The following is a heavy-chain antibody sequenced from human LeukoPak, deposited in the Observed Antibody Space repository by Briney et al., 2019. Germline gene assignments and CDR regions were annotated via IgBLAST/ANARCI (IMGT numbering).Heavy chain of an antibody. D-gene: IGHD7-27*01. Sequence: SVKVSCKASGGTFSSYAISWVRQAPGQGLECMGRIIPIFGTANYAQKFQGRVTITTDESTSTAYMELSSLRSEDTAVYYCARVAFLGPYYYYYMDVWGKGTTVTVSS. CDR2: IIPIFGTA. CDR1: GGTFSSYA. CDR3: ARVAFLGPYYYYYMDV. V-gene: IGHV1-69*05. J-gene: IGHJ6*03.